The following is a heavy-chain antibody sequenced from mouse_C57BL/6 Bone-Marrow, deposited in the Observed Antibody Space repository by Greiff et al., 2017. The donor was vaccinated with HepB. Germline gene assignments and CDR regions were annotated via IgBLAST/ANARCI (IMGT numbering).Heavy chain of an antibody. CDR3: ARDAPTQAFAY. V-gene: IGHV7-1*01. J-gene: IGHJ3*01. CDR2: SRNKANDYTT. D-gene: IGHD6-1*01. CDR1: GFTFSDFY. Sequence: EVKLMESGGGLVQSGRSLRLSCATSGFTFSDFYMEWVRQAPGKGLEWIAASRNKANDYTTEYSASVKGRFIVSRDTSQSILYLQMNALRAEDTAIYYCARDAPTQAFAYWGQGTLVTVSA.